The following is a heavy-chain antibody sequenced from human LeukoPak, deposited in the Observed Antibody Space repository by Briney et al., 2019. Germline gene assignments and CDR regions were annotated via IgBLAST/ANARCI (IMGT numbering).Heavy chain of an antibody. D-gene: IGHD3-3*01. Sequence: ASETLSLTCTVSGGSISRYYWSWIRQPPGKGLEWIGSIYYSGSTYYNPSLKSRVTISVDTSKNQFSLKLSSVTAADTAVYYCASRPQYYDFWSGYSRWFDPWGQGTLVTVSS. CDR2: IYYSGST. V-gene: IGHV4-59*04. CDR3: ASRPQYYDFWSGYSRWFDP. CDR1: GGSISRYY. J-gene: IGHJ5*02.